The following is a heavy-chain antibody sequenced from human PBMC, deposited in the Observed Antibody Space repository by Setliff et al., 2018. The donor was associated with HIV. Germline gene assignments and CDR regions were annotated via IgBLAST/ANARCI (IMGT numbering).Heavy chain of an antibody. J-gene: IGHJ3*01. D-gene: IGHD1-1*01. CDR1: GFAFKHYA. CDR3: AKPTPGLYPRSFDV. CDR2: IYSGGETQ. V-gene: IGHV3-23*03. Sequence: GGSLRLSCTASGFAFKHYAMSWVRKAPKKGLQWVAIIYSGGETQYDADSVKGRFTVSRDNARNTVYLQMDNLRPEDTAMYYCAKPTPGLYPRSFDVWGQGTMVTVSS.